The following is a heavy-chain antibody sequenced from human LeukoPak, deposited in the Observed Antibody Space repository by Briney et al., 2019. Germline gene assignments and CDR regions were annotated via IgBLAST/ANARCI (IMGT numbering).Heavy chain of an antibody. CDR1: GFTFSSYA. V-gene: IGHV3-23*01. D-gene: IGHD1-26*01. Sequence: GGSLRLSCTASGFTFSSYAMNWVRQAPGKGLEWVSAISGSGGSTYYADSVKGRFTISRDNSKNTLYLQMNSLRAEDTAVYYCAKAHSGSYYSGINWGQGTLVTVSS. J-gene: IGHJ4*02. CDR3: AKAHSGSYYSGIN. CDR2: ISGSGGST.